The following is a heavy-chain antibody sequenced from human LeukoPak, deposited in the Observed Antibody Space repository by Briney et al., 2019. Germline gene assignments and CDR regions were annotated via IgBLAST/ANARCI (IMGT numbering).Heavy chain of an antibody. CDR3: ARGPLRVTGWYFDF. J-gene: IGHJ2*01. Sequence: PSETLSLTCTVSGGSIRSYYWSWIRRSAGKGLEWIGRIYDRGNTNYNPSLKSRVTMSVDTSKNQFSLKLNSVTAADTAVYYCARGPLRVTGWYFDFWGRGTLVTVSS. CDR1: GGSIRSYY. D-gene: IGHD2-21*02. V-gene: IGHV4-4*07. CDR2: IYDRGNT.